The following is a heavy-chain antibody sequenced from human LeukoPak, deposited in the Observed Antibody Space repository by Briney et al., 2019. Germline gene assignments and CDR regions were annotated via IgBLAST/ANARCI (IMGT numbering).Heavy chain of an antibody. CDR2: IKQDGSEK. V-gene: IGHV3-7*01. Sequence: GRSLRLSCAASGFTFSSYWMSWVRQAPGKGLEWVANIKQDGSEKYYVDSVKGRFTISRDNAKNSLYLQMNSLRAEDTAVYYCARDPLQHIVVAPAATHMDVWGKGTTVTVSS. CDR1: GFTFSSYW. J-gene: IGHJ6*03. D-gene: IGHD2-2*01. CDR3: ARDPLQHIVVAPAATHMDV.